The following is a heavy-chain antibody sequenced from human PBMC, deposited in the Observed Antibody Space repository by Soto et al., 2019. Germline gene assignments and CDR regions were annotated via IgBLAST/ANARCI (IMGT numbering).Heavy chain of an antibody. Sequence: QVQLQQWGAGLLKPSETLSLTCAVYGGSFSGYYWSWIRQPPGKGLEWIGEINHSGSTNYNPSLKSRVTISVDTSKNQFSLKLSPVTAADTAVYYCASSDCSSTSCYGGYYFDYWGQGTLVTVSS. CDR2: INHSGST. D-gene: IGHD2-2*01. V-gene: IGHV4-34*01. CDR3: ASSDCSSTSCYGGYYFDY. J-gene: IGHJ4*02. CDR1: GGSFSGYY.